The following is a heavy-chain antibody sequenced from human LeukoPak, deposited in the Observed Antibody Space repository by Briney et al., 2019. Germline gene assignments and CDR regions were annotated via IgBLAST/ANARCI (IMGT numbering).Heavy chain of an antibody. CDR1: GFTFSDYY. V-gene: IGHV3-11*03. CDR2: ISSTGSHT. Sequence: GGSLRLSCAASGFTFSDYYMSWIRQAPGQGLELVSYISSTGSHTMYADSVKGRFTISRDNAKNSLYLEMNSLRAEDTAVYYCARSRGAGPGAYFDYWGQGTLVTVSS. J-gene: IGHJ4*02. D-gene: IGHD6-19*01. CDR3: ARSRGAGPGAYFDY.